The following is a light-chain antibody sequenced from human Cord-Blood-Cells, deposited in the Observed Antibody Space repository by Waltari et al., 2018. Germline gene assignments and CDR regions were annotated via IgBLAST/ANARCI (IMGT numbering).Light chain of an antibody. J-gene: IGKJ2*01. Sequence: DIQMTQSPSTLSASVGDRVTITCRASQSISSWLAWYQQKPGKAPKLLIYKASSLESGVPSRFSGSGSGTEFTLTSSSLQPDDFATYYCQQYKSSPYTFGQGTKLEIK. CDR2: KAS. CDR1: QSISSW. CDR3: QQYKSSPYT. V-gene: IGKV1-5*03.